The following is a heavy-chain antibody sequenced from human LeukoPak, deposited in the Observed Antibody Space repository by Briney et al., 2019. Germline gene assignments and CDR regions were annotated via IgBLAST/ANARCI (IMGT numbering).Heavy chain of an antibody. J-gene: IGHJ4*02. CDR2: MKYDGGEK. CDR3: ARDIEAAGLFLDY. Sequence: GGSLRLSCAASGFTFSSYWMSWVRQAPGKGLEWVANMKYDGGEKYYVDSVKGRFTISRDNAKNSLYLQMNSLRAEDTAVYYCARDIEAAGLFLDYWGQGTLVTVSS. V-gene: IGHV3-7*01. D-gene: IGHD6-13*01. CDR1: GFTFSSYW.